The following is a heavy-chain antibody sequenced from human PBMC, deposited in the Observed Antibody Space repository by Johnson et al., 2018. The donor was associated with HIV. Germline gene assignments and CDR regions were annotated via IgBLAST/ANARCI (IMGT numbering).Heavy chain of an antibody. CDR2: IRNDGSNT. CDR1: GFSFSSYG. CDR3: ANSGLRTYYYDTGVHDVFDI. D-gene: IGHD3-22*01. Sequence: QVQLVESGGGVVQPGGSLRLSCAASGFSFSSYGMHWVRQAPGKGLEWVAFIRNDGSNTYYVDSVKGRFNISRANYTNTLYLQMSSLRDEDTAVYYCANSGLRTYYYDTGVHDVFDIWGQGTMVTVSS. J-gene: IGHJ3*02. V-gene: IGHV3-30*02.